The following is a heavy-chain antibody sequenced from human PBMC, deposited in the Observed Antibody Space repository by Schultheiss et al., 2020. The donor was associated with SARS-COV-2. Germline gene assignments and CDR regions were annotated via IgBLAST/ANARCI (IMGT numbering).Heavy chain of an antibody. V-gene: IGHV3-66*01. CDR3: VLDILSGNSIFDY. J-gene: IGHJ4*02. CDR1: GFTVSSNY. D-gene: IGHD3-9*01. CDR2: IYSGGST. Sequence: GGSLRLSCAASGFTVSSNYMSWVRQAPGKGLEWVSVIYSGGSTYYADSVKGRFTISRDNSKNTLYLQMSSLRAEDTGIYYCVLDILSGNSIFDYWGQGTLVTVSS.